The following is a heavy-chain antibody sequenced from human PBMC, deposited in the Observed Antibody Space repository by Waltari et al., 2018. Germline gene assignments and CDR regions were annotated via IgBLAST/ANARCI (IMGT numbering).Heavy chain of an antibody. V-gene: IGHV3-33*01. CDR2: IWYDGSND. D-gene: IGHD2-2*01. Sequence: QEQLMESGGGVVQPGRSLRLSCTASGFTFSKYGIHWVRQAPGEGLEWVAVIWYDGSNDYYADSVKGRFGVSRENSKNTVYLEMNSLRAEDTATYYCARDRRAYASASSFYFGMDVWGQGTAV. CDR1: GFTFSKYG. J-gene: IGHJ6*02. CDR3: ARDRRAYASASSFYFGMDV.